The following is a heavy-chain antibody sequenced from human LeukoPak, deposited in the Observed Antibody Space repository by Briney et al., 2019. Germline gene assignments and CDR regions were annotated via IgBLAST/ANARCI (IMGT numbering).Heavy chain of an antibody. Sequence: SETLSLTCTVSGGSISSYYWSWIRQPAGKGLEWIGRIYTGGSTNYNPSLKSRVTMSVDTSKNQFSLKLSSVTAADTAVYYCARAQYYYDSSGRNWFDPWGQGTLATVSS. CDR2: IYTGGST. J-gene: IGHJ5*02. CDR1: GGSISSYY. CDR3: ARAQYYYDSSGRNWFDP. D-gene: IGHD3-22*01. V-gene: IGHV4-4*07.